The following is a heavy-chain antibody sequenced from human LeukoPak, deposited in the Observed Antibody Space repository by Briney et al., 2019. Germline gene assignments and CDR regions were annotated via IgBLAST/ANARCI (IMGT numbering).Heavy chain of an antibody. CDR2: ISGSGGST. V-gene: IGHV3-23*01. CDR3: AKPDCSSTSCYTFDS. J-gene: IGHJ4*02. Sequence: GGSLRLSCAASGFTFNSYAMKWVGQAPGTGLEWVSAISGSGGSTYYADSVKHRFTISRDNSKNTLYLQMNSLRAEDTAVYYCAKPDCSSTSCYTFDSWGQGPLVTVSS. D-gene: IGHD2-2*02. CDR1: GFTFNSYA.